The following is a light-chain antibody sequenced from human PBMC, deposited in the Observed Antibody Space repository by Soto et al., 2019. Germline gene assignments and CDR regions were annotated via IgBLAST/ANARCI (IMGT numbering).Light chain of an antibody. J-gene: IGKJ1*01. Sequence: EVVMTQSPATLSVSPGERATLSCRASQSVSNNLAWYQQKPGQAPRLLMYGASTRATGIPARFSGSRSGTEFTLTMSSLQSEDFAVYYCQQYNNWPRTFGQGTKVKIK. CDR1: QSVSNN. V-gene: IGKV3-15*01. CDR2: GAS. CDR3: QQYNNWPRT.